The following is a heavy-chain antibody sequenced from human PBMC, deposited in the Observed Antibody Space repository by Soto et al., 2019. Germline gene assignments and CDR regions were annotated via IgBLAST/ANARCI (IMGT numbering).Heavy chain of an antibody. CDR3: ARDYWAYYGSGSYFNHYYYYYMDV. Sequence: ASVKVSCKASGYTFTSYGISWVRQAPGQGLEWMGWISAYNGNTNYVQKLQGRVTMTTDTSTSTAYMELRSLRSDDTAVYYCARDYWAYYGSGSYFNHYYYYYMDVWG. CDR1: GYTFTSYG. J-gene: IGHJ6*03. V-gene: IGHV1-18*01. CDR2: ISAYNGNT. D-gene: IGHD3-10*01.